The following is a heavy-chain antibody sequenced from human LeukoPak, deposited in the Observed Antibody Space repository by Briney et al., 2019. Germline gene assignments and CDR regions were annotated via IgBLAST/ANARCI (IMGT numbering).Heavy chain of an antibody. D-gene: IGHD3-10*01. CDR2: IYYNGST. J-gene: IGHJ5*02. CDR1: GGSINSGNYY. V-gene: IGHV4-30-4*08. CDR3: ARTSLGGAWFDP. Sequence: PSETLSLTCTVSGGSINSGNYYWSWIRQPPGKGLEWIGYIYYNGSTYYNPSLKSRVTISVDTSKNQFSLKLSSVTAADTAVYYCARTSLGGAWFDPWGQGTLVTVSS.